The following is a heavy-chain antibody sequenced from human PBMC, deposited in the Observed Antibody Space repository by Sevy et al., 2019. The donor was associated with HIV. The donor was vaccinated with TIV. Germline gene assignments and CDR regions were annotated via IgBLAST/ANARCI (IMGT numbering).Heavy chain of an antibody. CDR3: ARGQTIYYDFWSGYNNYYYYYGMDV. V-gene: IGHV4-34*01. CDR2: INHSGST. J-gene: IGHJ6*02. CDR1: GGSFSGYY. D-gene: IGHD3-3*01. Sequence: SETLSLTCAVYGGSFSGYYWSWIRQPPGKGLEWIGEINHSGSTNYNPSLKSRVTISVDTSKNQFSRKLGSVTAADTAVYYCARGQTIYYDFWSGYNNYYYYYGMDVWGQGTTVTVSS.